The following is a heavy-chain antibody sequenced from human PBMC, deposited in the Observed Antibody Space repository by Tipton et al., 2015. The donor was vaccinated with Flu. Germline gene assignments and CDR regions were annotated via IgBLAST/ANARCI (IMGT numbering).Heavy chain of an antibody. V-gene: IGHV3-7*01. D-gene: IGHD1-1*01. CDR1: GGSFSGYY. J-gene: IGHJ6*02. CDR3: ARYDVDTDPYFYYGMDV. CDR2: VNQDGSEK. Sequence: LSLTCAIYGGSFSGYYWSWVRQPPGKGLEWVANVNQDGSEKYYVDSVKGRFTISRDNAENSLYLQLSSLRVEDTAVYYCARYDVDTDPYFYYGMDVWGQGTTVTVSS.